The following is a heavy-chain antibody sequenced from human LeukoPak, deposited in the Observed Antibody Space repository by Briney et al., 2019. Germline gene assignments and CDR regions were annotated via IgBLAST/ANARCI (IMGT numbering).Heavy chain of an antibody. CDR2: IYYSGST. J-gene: IGHJ3*02. D-gene: IGHD1-26*01. CDR3: ARDRGGTSGPDAFDI. CDR1: GGSISSYY. V-gene: IGHV4-59*01. Sequence: SETLSLTCTVSGGSISSYYWSWIRQPPGEGLEWIGYIYYSGSTNYNPSLKSRVTISVDTSKNQFSLKLSSVTAADTAVYYCARDRGGTSGPDAFDIWGQGTMVTVSS.